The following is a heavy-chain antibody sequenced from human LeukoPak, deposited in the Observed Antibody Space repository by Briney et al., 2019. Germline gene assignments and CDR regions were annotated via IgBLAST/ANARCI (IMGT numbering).Heavy chain of an antibody. J-gene: IGHJ6*03. Sequence: PSETLSLTCTVSGGSISSYYWSWIRQPAGKGPELIGRIYTSGSTNYNPSLKSRVTMSVDTSKNQFSLKLSSVTAADTAVYYCARVQVLDYYDSSGAYYMDVWGKGTTVTVSS. CDR3: ARVQVLDYYDSSGAYYMDV. V-gene: IGHV4-4*07. D-gene: IGHD3-22*01. CDR1: GGSISSYY. CDR2: IYTSGST.